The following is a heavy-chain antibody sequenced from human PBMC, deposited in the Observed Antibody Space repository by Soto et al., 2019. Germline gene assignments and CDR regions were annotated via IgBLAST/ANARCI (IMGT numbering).Heavy chain of an antibody. V-gene: IGHV4-31*03. J-gene: IGHJ4*02. D-gene: IGHD3-3*01. Sequence: PSETLSLTCTVSGGSISRGGYFWSWIRQRPGKGLEWIGHIDYTGSTFYSPSLKSRVVISRDTSKNQFFLKLSSVTVADTAVYYCARVTTLFGVVIASFDYWGQGALVTVSS. CDR3: ARVTTLFGVVIASFDY. CDR1: GGSISRGGYF. CDR2: IDYTGST.